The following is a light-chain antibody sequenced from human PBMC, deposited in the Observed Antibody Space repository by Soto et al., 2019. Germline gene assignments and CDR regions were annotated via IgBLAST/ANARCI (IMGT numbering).Light chain of an antibody. CDR3: SSYTSSSTYV. V-gene: IGLV2-18*02. Sequence: SALTPPPPLSGASGQSGTISRTGTPRDVGSYNRVSWYQQPPGTAPKLMIYEVSNRPSGVPDRFSGSKSGNTASLTISGLQAEDEADYYCSSYTSSSTYVFGTGTKVTVL. CDR2: EVS. J-gene: IGLJ1*01. CDR1: PRDVGSYNR.